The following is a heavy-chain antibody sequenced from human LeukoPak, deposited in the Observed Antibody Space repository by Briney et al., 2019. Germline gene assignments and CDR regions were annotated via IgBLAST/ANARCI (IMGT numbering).Heavy chain of an antibody. Sequence: SETLSLTCTVSGGSISSYYWSWIRQPPGKGLEWIGYIYYSGSTNYNPSLKSRVTISVDTSKNQFSLKLSSVTAADTAVYYCARPGPRLVRRGEYYFDYWGQGTLVTVSS. J-gene: IGHJ4*02. CDR2: IYYSGST. D-gene: IGHD6-19*01. CDR1: GGSISSYY. CDR3: ARPGPRLVRRGEYYFDY. V-gene: IGHV4-59*12.